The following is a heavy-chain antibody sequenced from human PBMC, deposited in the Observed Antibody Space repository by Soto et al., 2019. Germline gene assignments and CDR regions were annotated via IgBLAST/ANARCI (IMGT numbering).Heavy chain of an antibody. CDR2: HYSSGNT. J-gene: IGHJ4*02. CDR1: GGSISAYA. V-gene: IGHV4-4*07. D-gene: IGHD6-19*01. Sequence: SETLSRTCTVSGGSISAYAWSWIRQPAGKGLEWIGRHYSSGNTNYNPSFKSRLTMSADRSKNQVSLKLSSVTAADTAVYYCARGPYSSGWYVVDYCGQGTLVAVSS. CDR3: ARGPYSSGWYVVDY.